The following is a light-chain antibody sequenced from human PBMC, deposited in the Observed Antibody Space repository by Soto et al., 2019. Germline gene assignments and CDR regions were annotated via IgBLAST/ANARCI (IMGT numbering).Light chain of an antibody. CDR1: SSNIGSNT. CDR2: SNN. V-gene: IGLV1-44*01. CDR3: AAWDDSRNGCV. Sequence: QSVLTQPPSASGTPGQRVTISCSGSSSNIGSNTLNWYQQLPGTAPQLLIYSNNERPSGVPDRFSGSKSGTAASLAISGLQSEDKGDYYCAAWDDSRNGCVFGGGTKVTVL. J-gene: IGLJ3*02.